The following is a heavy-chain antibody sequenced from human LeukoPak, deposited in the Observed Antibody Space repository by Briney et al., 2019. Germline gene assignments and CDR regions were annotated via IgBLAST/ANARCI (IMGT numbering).Heavy chain of an antibody. D-gene: IGHD3/OR15-3a*01. Sequence: SDTLSLTCTVSGGAIRGYYWSWIRQPAGKGLEWLGRVYSSGSTKYNPSLESRVTMSVDTSNNQFPLKLNFVTAADTAVYYCARVGSGYDFFDYGGQGTLVTVSS. CDR1: GGAIRGYY. J-gene: IGHJ4*02. V-gene: IGHV4-4*07. CDR3: ARVGSGYDFFDY. CDR2: VYSSGST.